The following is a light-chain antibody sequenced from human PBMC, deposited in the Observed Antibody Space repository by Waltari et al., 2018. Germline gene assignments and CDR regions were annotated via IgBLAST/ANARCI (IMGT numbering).Light chain of an antibody. CDR3: QQYNNWPPLT. Sequence: EIMMTQSPATLSVSPGERATLSCRASQSVSSNLAWYQQKPGQAPRLLIYGASTRVTGIPARFSGSGSGTEFTLTISSLQSEDFAVYYCQQYNNWPPLTFGGGTKVEIK. CDR1: QSVSSN. J-gene: IGKJ4*01. CDR2: GAS. V-gene: IGKV3-15*01.